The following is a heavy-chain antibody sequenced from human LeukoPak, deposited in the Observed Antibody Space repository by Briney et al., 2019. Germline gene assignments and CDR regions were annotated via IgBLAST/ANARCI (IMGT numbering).Heavy chain of an antibody. V-gene: IGHV4-34*01. CDR1: GGSFSGYY. J-gene: IGHJ4*02. Sequence: SETLSLTCAVYGGSFSGYYWSWIRQPPGKGLEWIREINHSGSTNYNPSLKSRVTISVDTSKNQFSLKLSSVTAADTAVYYCASRDVDIVATTTKFDYWGQGTLVTVSS. CDR2: INHSGST. CDR3: ASRDVDIVATTTKFDY. D-gene: IGHD5-12*01.